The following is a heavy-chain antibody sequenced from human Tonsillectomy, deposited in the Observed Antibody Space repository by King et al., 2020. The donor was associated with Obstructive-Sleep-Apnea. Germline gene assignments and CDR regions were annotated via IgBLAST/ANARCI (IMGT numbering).Heavy chain of an antibody. J-gene: IGHJ4*02. CDR3: AKDWMATITGNFDY. CDR1: GFTFSTYD. V-gene: IGHV3-23*04. D-gene: IGHD5-12*01. CDR2: LRGRGGST. Sequence: VQLVESGGGLVQPGGSLRLSCAASGFTFSTYDMILFRQTPWKWLEWVPSLRGRGGSTYYADYVKGRFTISRDNSKNTLYLQLNSLRAEDTAVYYCAKDWMATITGNFDYWGQGTLVTVSS.